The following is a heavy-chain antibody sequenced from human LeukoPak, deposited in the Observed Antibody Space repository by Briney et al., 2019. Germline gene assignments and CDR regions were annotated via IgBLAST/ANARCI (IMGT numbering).Heavy chain of an antibody. D-gene: IGHD2-15*01. CDR2: TSGSGDDT. Sequence: PGGSLRLSCVASGFTFSSYGMSWVRQAPGKGLEWVSSTSGSGDDTYYADSVKGRFTLSRDNSKNTLYLHMNSLRADDTAVYYCAKKRSSGGATQFDYWGQGTLVTVSS. V-gene: IGHV3-23*01. CDR1: GFTFSSYG. J-gene: IGHJ4*02. CDR3: AKKRSSGGATQFDY.